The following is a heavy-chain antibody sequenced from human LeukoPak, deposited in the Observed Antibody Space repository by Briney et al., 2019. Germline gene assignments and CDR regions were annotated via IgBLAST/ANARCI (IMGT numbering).Heavy chain of an antibody. CDR1: GGSFSGYY. J-gene: IGHJ4*02. V-gene: IGHV4-34*01. CDR3: ARADSSGWNSDY. Sequence: PSETLSLTCAVYGGSFSGYYWSWIRQPPGKGLEWIGEINHSGSTNYNPSLKSRVTISVDTSKNQFSLKLSSVTAADTAVYYCARADSSGWNSDYWGQGTLVTVS. D-gene: IGHD6-19*01. CDR2: INHSGST.